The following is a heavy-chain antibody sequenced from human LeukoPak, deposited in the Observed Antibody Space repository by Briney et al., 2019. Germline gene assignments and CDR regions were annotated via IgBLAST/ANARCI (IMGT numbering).Heavy chain of an antibody. J-gene: IGHJ4*02. Sequence: ASVKVSCKASGYTFTGYYMHWVRQAPGQGLEWVGILNPRDGGTYFAPNFQGRVTLTSDTSTSTVYMELTSLRSEDTALYYCARSHRFCADGVCSDYWGQGTLVTVSS. CDR3: ARSHRFCADGVCSDY. V-gene: IGHV1-46*01. CDR2: LNPRDGGT. CDR1: GYTFTGYY. D-gene: IGHD2-8*02.